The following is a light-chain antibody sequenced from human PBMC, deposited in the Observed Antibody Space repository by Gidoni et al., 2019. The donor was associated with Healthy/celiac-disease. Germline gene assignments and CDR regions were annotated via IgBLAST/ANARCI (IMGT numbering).Light chain of an antibody. J-gene: IGKJ2*03. CDR2: GAS. V-gene: IGKV3-15*01. CDR1: QSVSSN. CDR3: QQYNNWPYS. Sequence: EIVMTQSPATLSVSPGERATLSCRASQSVSSNLAWYQQKPGQAPRLLIYGASTRATVIPARFSGSGSVTEFTLTISSLQSEDFAVYSCQQYNNWPYSFGQGTKLEIK.